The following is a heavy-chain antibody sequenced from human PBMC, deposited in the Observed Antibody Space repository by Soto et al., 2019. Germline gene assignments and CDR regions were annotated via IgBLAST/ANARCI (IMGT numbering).Heavy chain of an antibody. CDR2: IYYSGST. J-gene: IGHJ4*02. D-gene: IGHD4-17*01. CDR3: AGDYGDYFDY. Sequence: SETLSLTCTVSGGSISSYYWSWIRQPPGKGLEWIGYIYYSGSTNYNPSLKSRVTISVDTSKNQFSLKLSSVTAAGTAVYYCAGDYGDYFDYWGQGTLVTVSS. CDR1: GGSISSYY. V-gene: IGHV4-59*01.